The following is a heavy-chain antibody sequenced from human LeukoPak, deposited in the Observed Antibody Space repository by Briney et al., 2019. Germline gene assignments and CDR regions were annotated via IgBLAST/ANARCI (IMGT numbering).Heavy chain of an antibody. CDR2: INHSGST. CDR3: ARLLLGATEAYYFDY. Sequence: PGGSLRLSCAASGFTVSSNYMSWVRQPPGKGLEWIGEINHSGSTNYNPSLKSRVTISVDTSKNQFSLKLSSVTAADTAVYYCARLLLGATEAYYFDYWGQGTLVTVSS. D-gene: IGHD1-26*01. CDR1: GFTVSSNY. V-gene: IGHV4-34*01. J-gene: IGHJ4*02.